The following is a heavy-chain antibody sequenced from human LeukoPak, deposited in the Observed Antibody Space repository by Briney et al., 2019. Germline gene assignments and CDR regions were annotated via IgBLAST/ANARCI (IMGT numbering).Heavy chain of an antibody. CDR2: INSVGTKT. V-gene: IGHV3-43*02. CDR1: GFAFQAFD. CDR3: ATWAFYHGLDV. Sequence: GGSLRLSCAASGFAFQAFDMHWVRQAPGKGLEWVSLINSVGTKTYYADSVRGRFTVSRDNSKNSLYLQMNSLRTEDTALYYCATWAFYHGLDVWGQGSTVTISS. J-gene: IGHJ6*02. D-gene: IGHD1-26*01.